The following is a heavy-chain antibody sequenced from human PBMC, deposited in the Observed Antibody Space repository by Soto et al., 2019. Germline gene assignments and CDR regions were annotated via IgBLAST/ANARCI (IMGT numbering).Heavy chain of an antibody. CDR3: AKDLWGIAVAGTVDDAFDI. J-gene: IGHJ3*02. CDR2: IYSGGST. CDR1: GFAFSNSW. Sequence: PGGSLRLSCAASGFAFSNSWMSWVRQAPGKGLEWVSVIYSGGSTYYADSVKGRFTISRDNSKNTLYLQMNSLRAEDTAVYYCAKDLWGIAVAGTVDDAFDIWGQGTMVTVSS. D-gene: IGHD6-19*01. V-gene: IGHV3-66*01.